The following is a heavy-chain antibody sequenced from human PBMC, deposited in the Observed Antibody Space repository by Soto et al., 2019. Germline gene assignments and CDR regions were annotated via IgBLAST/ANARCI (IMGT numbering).Heavy chain of an antibody. CDR2: INHSGST. CDR1: GGSFSGYY. CDR3: ARGGAFWSGYPYYYYYGMDV. D-gene: IGHD3-3*01. J-gene: IGHJ6*02. V-gene: IGHV4-34*01. Sequence: PSETLSLTCAVYGGSFSGYYWSWIRQPPGKGLEWIGEINHSGSTNYNPSLKSRVTISVDTSKNQFSLKLGSVTAADTAVYYCARGGAFWSGYPYYYYYGMDVWGQGTTVTVSS.